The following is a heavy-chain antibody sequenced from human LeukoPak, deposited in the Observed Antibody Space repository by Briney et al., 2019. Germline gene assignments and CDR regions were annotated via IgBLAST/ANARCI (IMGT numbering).Heavy chain of an antibody. J-gene: IGHJ4*02. D-gene: IGHD3-22*01. CDR2: IKQDGSEK. CDR1: GFTFSSYW. CDR3: AREGTYYYDSSGYYGDY. V-gene: IGHV3-7*01. Sequence: GGSLRLSCAVSGFTFSSYWMRWVRRAPGKGLEWVANIKQDGSEKNYMDSVKGRFTVSRDNAGNSLFLQMNSLRVEETAVYYCAREGTYYYDSSGYYGDYWGQGTLVTVSS.